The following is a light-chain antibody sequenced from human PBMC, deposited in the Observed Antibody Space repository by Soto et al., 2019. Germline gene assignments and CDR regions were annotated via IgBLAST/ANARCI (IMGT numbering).Light chain of an antibody. Sequence: DIPMPQSPSTLSASVGDRVTITCRASQSISSWLAWYQQKPGKAPKLLIYKASSLESGVPSRFSGRGSGTEFTLTISSLQPDDFATYYCQQYNSYSWTFGQGTKVDIK. V-gene: IGKV1-5*03. CDR2: KAS. CDR1: QSISSW. CDR3: QQYNSYSWT. J-gene: IGKJ1*01.